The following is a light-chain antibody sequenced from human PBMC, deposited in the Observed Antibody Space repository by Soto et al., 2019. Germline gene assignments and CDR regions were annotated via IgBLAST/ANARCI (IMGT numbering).Light chain of an antibody. CDR2: GAS. Sequence: EIELTQSPGTLSLSPGERATLSCRASQSVSSSYLAWYQQKPSHAPRLHIYGASTSATGLPDSLSGSGSGTDFPLTIGRREPEDFGGFFWRQYGSLPSIAFGQGTRLE. CDR3: RQYGSLPSIA. V-gene: IGKV3-20*01. J-gene: IGKJ5*01. CDR1: QSVSSSY.